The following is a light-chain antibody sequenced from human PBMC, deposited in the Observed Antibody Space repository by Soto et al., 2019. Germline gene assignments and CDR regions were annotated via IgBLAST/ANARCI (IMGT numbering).Light chain of an antibody. Sequence: DIVMTLSPDSLAVSLGERATINCKSSQSVLYSSTDKNYLAWYQQKSGQPPQLLFYWASTRESRVPDRFSGSGSGTDFTLTISSLQAEDVAVYYCQQYYSTPPTFGQGTKVEIK. V-gene: IGKV4-1*01. CDR1: QSVLYSSTDKNY. CDR2: WAS. J-gene: IGKJ1*01. CDR3: QQYYSTPPT.